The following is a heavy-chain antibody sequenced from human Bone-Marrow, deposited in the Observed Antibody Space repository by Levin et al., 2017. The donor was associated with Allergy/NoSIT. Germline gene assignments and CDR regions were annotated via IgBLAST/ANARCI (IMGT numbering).Heavy chain of an antibody. Sequence: PGESLKISCAASGFTFSSYGMHWVRQAPGKGLEWVAVISYDGSNKYYADSVKGRFTISRDNSKNTLYLQMNSLRAEDTAVYYCAKDLLIAAAGRQPRGGYYYYYDGMDVWGQGTTVTVSS. D-gene: IGHD6-13*01. J-gene: IGHJ6*02. CDR2: ISYDGSNK. V-gene: IGHV3-30*18. CDR1: GFTFSSYG. CDR3: AKDLLIAAAGRQPRGGYYYYYDGMDV.